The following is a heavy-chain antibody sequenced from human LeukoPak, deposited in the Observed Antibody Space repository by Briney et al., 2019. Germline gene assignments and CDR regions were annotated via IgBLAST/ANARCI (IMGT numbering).Heavy chain of an antibody. J-gene: IGHJ4*02. CDR2: FSSDGSTT. V-gene: IGHV3-74*01. CDR1: GFTLSTYW. CDR3: VRGAAATTGLLDY. Sequence: PGGSLRLSCAASGFTLSTYWMHWVRQAPGKGLVWVSRFSSDGSTTNYADSVKGRFTISRDNAKNTLYLQMNSLRAEETAVYYCVRGAAATTGLLDYWGRGTLVTVSS. D-gene: IGHD1-1*01.